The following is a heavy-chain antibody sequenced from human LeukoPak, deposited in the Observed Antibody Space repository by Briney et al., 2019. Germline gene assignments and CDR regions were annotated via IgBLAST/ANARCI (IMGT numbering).Heavy chain of an antibody. J-gene: IGHJ5*02. D-gene: IGHD1-26*01. Sequence: PSETLSLTCSVSGGSISIYYWSWIRQPAGKGLEWIGRIHTSGNTNYNPSLKSRVTISVDKSKIQFSLKLSSVTAADTAVYYCARGLVGTTGEQNWFDPWGQGTLVTVSS. CDR3: ARGLVGTTGEQNWFDP. CDR1: GGSISIYY. V-gene: IGHV4-4*07. CDR2: IHTSGNT.